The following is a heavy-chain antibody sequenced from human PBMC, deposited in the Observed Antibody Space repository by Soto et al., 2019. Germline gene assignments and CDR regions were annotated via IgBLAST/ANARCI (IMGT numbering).Heavy chain of an antibody. CDR3: ARERGGGDGSGLLDY. Sequence: GGSLRLSCAASGFTVSSNYMSWVRQAPGKGLEWVSVIYSGGSTYYADSVKGRFTISRHNSKNTLYLQMNSLRAEDTAVYYCARERGGGDGSGLLDYWGQGTLVTVSS. D-gene: IGHD3-10*01. CDR2: IYSGGST. V-gene: IGHV3-53*04. J-gene: IGHJ4*02. CDR1: GFTVSSNY.